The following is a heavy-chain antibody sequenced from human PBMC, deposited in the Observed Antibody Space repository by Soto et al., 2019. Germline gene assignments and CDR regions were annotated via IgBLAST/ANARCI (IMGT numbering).Heavy chain of an antibody. Sequence: SVKVSCKASGVTFSSYAISWVRQAPGQGLEWMGGIIPIFGTANYAQKFQGRVTITADESTSTAYMELSSLRSEDTAVYYCARAPYYDSSGYYDYWGQGTLVTVSS. CDR3: ARAPYYDSSGYYDY. V-gene: IGHV1-69*13. CDR2: IIPIFGTA. D-gene: IGHD3-22*01. CDR1: GVTFSSYA. J-gene: IGHJ4*02.